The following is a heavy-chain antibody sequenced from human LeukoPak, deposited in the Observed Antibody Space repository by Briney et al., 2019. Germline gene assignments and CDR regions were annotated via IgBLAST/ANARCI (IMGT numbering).Heavy chain of an antibody. J-gene: IGHJ4*02. Sequence: GGSLKLSCAASGFTFSTYWMCWVRQAPGKGLVWVSLMNGDGTTTSYADSVTGRFTISRDNAKNTLYLEMNSLRAEDTAVYYCARGNRGSYDYWGQGTLVTVSS. CDR1: GFTFSTYW. CDR3: ARGNRGSYDY. V-gene: IGHV3-74*01. CDR2: MNGDGTTT. D-gene: IGHD3-16*01.